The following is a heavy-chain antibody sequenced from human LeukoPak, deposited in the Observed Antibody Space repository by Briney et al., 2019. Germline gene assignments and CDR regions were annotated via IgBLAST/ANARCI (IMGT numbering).Heavy chain of an antibody. J-gene: IGHJ4*02. CDR3: ARDPHSSGYYYSDY. D-gene: IGHD3-22*01. CDR2: IYYSGST. V-gene: IGHV4-59*12. Sequence: SETLSLTCTVSGGSISSYYWSWIRQPPGKGLEWIGYIYYSGSTKYNPSLKSRVTISVDTSKNQFSLKLSSVTAADTAVYYCARDPHSSGYYYSDYWGQGTLVTVSS. CDR1: GGSISSYY.